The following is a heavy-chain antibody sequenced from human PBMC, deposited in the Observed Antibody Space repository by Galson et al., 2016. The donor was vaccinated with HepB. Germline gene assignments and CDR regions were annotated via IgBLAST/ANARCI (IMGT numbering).Heavy chain of an antibody. D-gene: IGHD4-17*01. J-gene: IGHJ4*02. V-gene: IGHV3-21*01. Sequence: SLRLSCAASGFTFSSYSMNWVRQAPGKGLEWVSSISSSSSYIYYADSVKGRFTISRDNSKHTVYLEMNSLRAEDTAVYYCARAHYGVLPLDYWGQGTLVTVSA. CDR1: GFTFSSYS. CDR3: ARAHYGVLPLDY. CDR2: ISSSSSYI.